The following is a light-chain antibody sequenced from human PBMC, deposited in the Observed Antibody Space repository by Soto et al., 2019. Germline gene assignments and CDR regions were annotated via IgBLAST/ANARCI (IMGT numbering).Light chain of an antibody. CDR3: QKCSALPP. CDR2: AAS. Sequence: DIQMTQSPSSLSASVGDRVTITCRASQAIYNYLAWYQQKPGKVPTLLISAASTLQSGVPSRFSGSGSVTDFILTSSSLPPEDVANYWHQKCSALPPFGGGTKVDI. V-gene: IGKV1-27*01. J-gene: IGKJ4*01. CDR1: QAIYNY.